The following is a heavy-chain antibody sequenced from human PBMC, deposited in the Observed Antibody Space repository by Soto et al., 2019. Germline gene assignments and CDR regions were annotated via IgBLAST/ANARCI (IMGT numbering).Heavy chain of an antibody. V-gene: IGHV4-30-4*01. D-gene: IGHD3-3*01. CDR2: IYYSGST. CDR1: GGSISSGDYY. CDR3: ASQRKTIFGVVTRYYFDY. Sequence: LSLTCTVSGGSISSGDYYWSWIRQPPGKGLEWIGYIYYSGSTYYNPSLKSRVTISVDTSKNQFSLKLSSVTAADTAVYYCASQRKTIFGVVTRYYFDYWGQGTLVTVSS. J-gene: IGHJ4*02.